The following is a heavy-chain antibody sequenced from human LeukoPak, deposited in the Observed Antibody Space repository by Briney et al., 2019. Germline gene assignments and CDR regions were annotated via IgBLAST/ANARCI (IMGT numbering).Heavy chain of an antibody. CDR3: ASFSGYSTQEDYYYYYYMDV. D-gene: IGHD4-11*01. CDR2: INPNSGGT. CDR1: GYTFTDYY. Sequence: ASVKVSCKASGYTFTDYYMHWVRQAPGQGLEWMGWINPNSGGTNYAQKFQGRVTMTRDTSISTAYMELSRLRSDDTAVYYCASFSGYSTQEDYYYYYYMDVWGKGTTVTVSS. J-gene: IGHJ6*03. V-gene: IGHV1-2*02.